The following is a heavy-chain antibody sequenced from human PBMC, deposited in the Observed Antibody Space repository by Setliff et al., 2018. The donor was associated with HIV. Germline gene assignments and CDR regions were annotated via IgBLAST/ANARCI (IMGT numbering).Heavy chain of an antibody. CDR3: ARDIVLMVYAIGYYYYGMDV. CDR1: GGSISSSSYY. V-gene: IGHV4-39*07. J-gene: IGHJ6*02. D-gene: IGHD2-8*01. CDR2: IYYSGST. Sequence: KTSETLSLTCTVSGGSISSSSYYWGWIRQPPGKGLEWIGSIYYSGSTYYNPSLKSRVTISVDTSKNQFSLKLSSVTAADTAVYYCARDIVLMVYAIGYYYYGMDVWGQGTTVTVSS.